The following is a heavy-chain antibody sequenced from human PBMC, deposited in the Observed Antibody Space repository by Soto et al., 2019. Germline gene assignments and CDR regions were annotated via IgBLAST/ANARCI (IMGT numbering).Heavy chain of an antibody. V-gene: IGHV4-30-4*01. CDR1: GGSISSGDYY. CDR3: ARSNVDTAMVWGHNHDY. Sequence: PSETLSLTCTVSGGSISSGDYYWSWIRQPPGKGLEWIGYIYYSGSTYYNPSLKSRVTISVDTSKNQFSLKLSSVTAADTAVYYCARSNVDTAMVWGHNHDYWGQGTLVTVSS. CDR2: IYYSGST. D-gene: IGHD5-18*01. J-gene: IGHJ4*02.